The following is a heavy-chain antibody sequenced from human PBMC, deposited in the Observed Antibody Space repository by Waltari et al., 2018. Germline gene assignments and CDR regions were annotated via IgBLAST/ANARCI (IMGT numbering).Heavy chain of an antibody. V-gene: IGHV1-18*04. Sequence: QVQLVQSGGEVKTPGASVMVSCKASGYTFAYYGISWVRQAPGQGLEWLGWTNAYNGLTKYAQTVQDRATMTTDASASTAYMELRSLRSDDTAMYYCARTYYYDSRDFDYWGQGSLVTVSS. CDR3: ARTYYYDSRDFDY. J-gene: IGHJ4*02. CDR1: GYTFAYYG. CDR2: TNAYNGLT. D-gene: IGHD3-22*01.